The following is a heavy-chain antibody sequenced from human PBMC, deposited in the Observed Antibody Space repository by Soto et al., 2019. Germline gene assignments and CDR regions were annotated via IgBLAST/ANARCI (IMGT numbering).Heavy chain of an antibody. CDR2: INHSGST. V-gene: IGHV4-34*01. D-gene: IGHD2-2*01. Sequence: QVQLQQWGAGLLKPSETLSLTCAVYGGSFSGYYWSWIRQPPGKGLEWIGEINHSGSTNYNPSLKSRVTISVDTSKNQFSLKLSSVTAADTAVYYCARGRSGYCSSTSCYGIAVWFDPWGQGTLVTVSS. CDR1: GGSFSGYY. J-gene: IGHJ5*02. CDR3: ARGRSGYCSSTSCYGIAVWFDP.